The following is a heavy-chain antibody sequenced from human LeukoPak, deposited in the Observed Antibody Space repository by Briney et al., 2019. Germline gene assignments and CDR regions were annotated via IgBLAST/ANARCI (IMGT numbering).Heavy chain of an antibody. V-gene: IGHV5-51*01. D-gene: IGHD3-9*01. Sequence: GESLKISCKGSGYSFTSYWIGWVRQMPGKGLEWMGIIYPGDSDTRYSPSFQGQVTISADKSISTAYLQWSSLKASDTAMYYCARHGAPPYYDILTGYYRDGYYYMDVWGKGTTVTISS. J-gene: IGHJ6*03. CDR1: GYSFTSYW. CDR2: IYPGDSDT. CDR3: ARHGAPPYYDILTGYYRDGYYYMDV.